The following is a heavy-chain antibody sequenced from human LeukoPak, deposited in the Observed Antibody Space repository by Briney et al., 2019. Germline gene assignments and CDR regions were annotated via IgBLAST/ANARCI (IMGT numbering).Heavy chain of an antibody. D-gene: IGHD2-2*03. CDR1: GGSFSGYY. CDR3: ARDPLDISRWANAFDI. J-gene: IGHJ3*02. V-gene: IGHV4-34*01. Sequence: SETLSLTCAVYGGSFSGYYWSWIRQPPGKGLEWIGEINHSGSTNYNPSLKSRVTISVDTSKNQFSLKLSSVTAADTAVYYCARDPLDISRWANAFDIWGQGTMVTVSS. CDR2: INHSGST.